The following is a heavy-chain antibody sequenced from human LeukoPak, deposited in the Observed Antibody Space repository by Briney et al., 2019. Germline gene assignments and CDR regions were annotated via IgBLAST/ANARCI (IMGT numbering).Heavy chain of an antibody. CDR1: GYTFTGYY. J-gene: IGHJ4*02. CDR3: ARMDHEPLYYYDSSGYLGFDY. Sequence: GASVKVSCKASGYTFTGYYMHWLRQAPGQGLEWMGRITPKSVGTNYAQKFQGRVTMTRDTSISTAYMELSRLRSDDTAVYYCARMDHEPLYYYDSSGYLGFDYWGQGTLVTVSS. CDR2: ITPKSVGT. V-gene: IGHV1-2*06. D-gene: IGHD3-22*01.